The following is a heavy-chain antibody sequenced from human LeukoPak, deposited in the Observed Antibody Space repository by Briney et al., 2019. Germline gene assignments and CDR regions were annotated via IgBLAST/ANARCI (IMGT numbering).Heavy chain of an antibody. CDR3: AKPSSGNYPPTGY. CDR1: GFTFSNYA. D-gene: IGHD1-26*01. V-gene: IGHV3-30*18. Sequence: GGSLRLSCAASGFTFSNYAMNWVRQAPGKGLEWVAVISFDGNNKYYADSVRGRFTISRDNSKSTLYLQIYSLRAEDTAVYYCAKPSSGNYPPTGYWGQGTLVTVSS. CDR2: ISFDGNNK. J-gene: IGHJ4*02.